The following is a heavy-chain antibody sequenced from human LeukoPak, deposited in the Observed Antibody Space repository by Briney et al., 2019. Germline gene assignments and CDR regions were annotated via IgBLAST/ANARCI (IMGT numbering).Heavy chain of an antibody. CDR2: IYYSGST. CDR3: TSLLGYCSGGSCYSAGWDY. D-gene: IGHD2-15*01. Sequence: SETLSLTCTVSGGSFSSGSYYWSWIRQPPGTGLEWIVYIYYSGSTNYNPSLKSRVTISLNTSKNQFSLKLTSVTAADTAVYYCTSLLGYCSGGSCYSAGWDYWGQGTLVTVSS. CDR1: GGSFSSGSYY. V-gene: IGHV4-61*01. J-gene: IGHJ4*02.